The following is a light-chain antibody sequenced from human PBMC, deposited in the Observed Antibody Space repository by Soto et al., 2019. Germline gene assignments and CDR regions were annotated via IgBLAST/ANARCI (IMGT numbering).Light chain of an antibody. V-gene: IGKV3-20*01. CDR2: GAS. CDR1: QSVSSDY. CDR3: QQYGSSRT. Sequence: EIVLTQSPGTLSLSPGERATLSCRANQSVSSDYLAWYQQKPGLAPRLLIYGASSRATGIPDRFSGSGSGTDFSLTISRLEPEDFAVYYCQQYGSSRTFGQGTKVEIK. J-gene: IGKJ1*01.